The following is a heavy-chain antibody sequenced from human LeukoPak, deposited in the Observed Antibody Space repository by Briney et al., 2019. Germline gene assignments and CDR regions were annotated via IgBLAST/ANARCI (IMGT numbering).Heavy chain of an antibody. CDR3: ARDGSGSYYNVGGPPFDP. CDR2: IIPILGIA. CDR1: GGTFSSYA. J-gene: IGHJ5*02. D-gene: IGHD3-10*01. V-gene: IGHV1-69*04. Sequence: ASVKVSCKASGGTFSSYAISWVRQAPGQGLEWMGRIIPILGIANYAQKFQGRVTITADKSTSTAYMELSSLGSEDTAVYYCARDGSGSYYNVGGPPFDPWGQGTLVTVSS.